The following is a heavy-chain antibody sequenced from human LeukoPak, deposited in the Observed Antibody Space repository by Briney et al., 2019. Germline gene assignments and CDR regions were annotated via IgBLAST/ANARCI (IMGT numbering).Heavy chain of an antibody. Sequence: GGSLRLSCAASGFTFSSYSMNWVRQAPGKGLEWVSSISSSSSYIYYADSVKGRFTISRDNAKNSLYLQMNSLRAEDTAVYYCARDYDGDPYGSGSYSWFDLWGQGTLVTVSS. CDR3: ARDYDGDPYGSGSYSWFDL. CDR2: ISSSSSYI. D-gene: IGHD3-10*01. CDR1: GFTFSSYS. V-gene: IGHV3-21*01. J-gene: IGHJ5*02.